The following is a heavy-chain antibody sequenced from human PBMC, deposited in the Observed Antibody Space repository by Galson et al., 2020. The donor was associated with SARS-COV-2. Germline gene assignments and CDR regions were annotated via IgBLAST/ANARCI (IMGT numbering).Heavy chain of an antibody. V-gene: IGHV1-18*04. CDR1: GYTFTSYG. CDR3: ARQRGAHYYYGMDI. Sequence: ASVKVSCKASGYTFTSYGISWVRQAPGQGLEWMGWISAYNGNTNYAQKLQGRVTMTTDTSTSTAYMELRSLRSDDTAVYYCARQRGAHYYYGMDIWGQGTTVTVSS. CDR2: ISAYNGNT. J-gene: IGHJ6*02.